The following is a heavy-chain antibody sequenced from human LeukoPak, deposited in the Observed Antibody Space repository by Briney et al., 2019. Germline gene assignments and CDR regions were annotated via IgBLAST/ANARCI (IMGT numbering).Heavy chain of an antibody. D-gene: IGHD3-10*01. V-gene: IGHV4-39*07. Sequence: SETLSLTCTVSGGSISSSSYYWGWIRQPPGKGLEWIGSIYYSGSTYYNPSLKSRVTMSVDTSKNQFSLKLSSVTAADTAVYYCAREALFSSGSKGGYYYYGMDVWGQGTTVTVSS. J-gene: IGHJ6*02. CDR3: AREALFSSGSKGGYYYYGMDV. CDR2: IYYSGST. CDR1: GGSISSSSYY.